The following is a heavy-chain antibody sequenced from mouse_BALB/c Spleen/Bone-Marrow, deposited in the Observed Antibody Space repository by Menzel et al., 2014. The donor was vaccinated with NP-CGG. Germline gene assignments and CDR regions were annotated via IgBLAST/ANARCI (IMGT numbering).Heavy chain of an antibody. CDR3: TRSYYCNYFDV. CDR1: GYTFTSYY. D-gene: IGHD2-1*01. Sequence: QVQLQQPGAELVKPGASVKLSCKASGYTFTSYYMYWVKQRPGQGLEWIGEINPSNGDTNFNEKFKSKATLTVDKSSSTAYMQLSNLTSEDSAVYYCTRSYYCNYFDVWGEGTTVTVSS. J-gene: IGHJ1*01. V-gene: IGHV1S81*02. CDR2: INPSNGDT.